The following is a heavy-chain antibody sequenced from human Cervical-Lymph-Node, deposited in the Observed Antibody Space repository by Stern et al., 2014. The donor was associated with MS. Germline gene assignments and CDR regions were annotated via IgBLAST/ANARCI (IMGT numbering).Heavy chain of an antibody. D-gene: IGHD5-24*01. CDR1: GYTFTSYA. V-gene: IGHV1-3*04. J-gene: IGHJ5*02. Sequence: QLVQSGSEVKEPGASGKISCKATGYTFTSYAMHWVRQAPGQRPEWMGGINTGIGHTKYSEKVQGRVTISRDTSASTVYLELSSLRPEDTAMYYCAATPPWRPPLDPWGQGTLLTVSS. CDR2: INTGIGHT. CDR3: AATPPWRPPLDP.